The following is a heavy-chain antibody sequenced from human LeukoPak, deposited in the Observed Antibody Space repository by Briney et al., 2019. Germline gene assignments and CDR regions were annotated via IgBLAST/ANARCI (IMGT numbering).Heavy chain of an antibody. V-gene: IGHV3-21*01. D-gene: IGHD2-15*01. J-gene: IGHJ4*02. CDR1: GFSFSAYS. Sequence: GGSLRLSCAASGFSFSAYSMNWVRQAPGKGLEWVSSISSSSDYIYYADSVKGRFTISTDNAKNSLYLQMHSLRPEDTAVYLCARPASCSGGTCSSTPYYFDYWGQGTLVTVSS. CDR2: ISSSSDYI. CDR3: ARPASCSGGTCSSTPYYFDY.